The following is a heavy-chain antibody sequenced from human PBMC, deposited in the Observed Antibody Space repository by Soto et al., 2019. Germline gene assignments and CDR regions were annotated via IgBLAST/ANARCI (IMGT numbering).Heavy chain of an antibody. CDR3: ASLGGQQLVESIKYYYDSSGSGIDY. V-gene: IGHV3-72*01. D-gene: IGHD3-22*01. CDR1: GFIFSDHY. J-gene: IGHJ4*02. Sequence: GGSLSLSCAASGFIFSDHYFDWVRQAPGKGLEWVGRTRNKAQSYSTEYAASVKGRFSVSRDVSKTSLYLQMNGLKIEDTAVYYCASLGGQQLVESIKYYYDSSGSGIDYWGQGTLVTVSS. CDR2: TRNKAQSYST.